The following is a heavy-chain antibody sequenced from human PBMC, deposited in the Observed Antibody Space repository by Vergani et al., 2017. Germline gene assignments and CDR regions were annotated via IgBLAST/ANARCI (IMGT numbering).Heavy chain of an antibody. V-gene: IGHV4-34*01. CDR1: GGSFSGYY. CDR3: ARGRNDYVWGSYRSFRAEYFQH. Sequence: QVQLQQWGAGLLKPSETLSLTCAVYGGSFSGYYWSWIRQPPGKGLEWIGEINHSGSTNYNPCLKSRVTISVDTSKNQFSLKLSSVTAADTAVYYCARGRNDYVWGSYRSFRAEYFQHWGQGTLVTVSS. D-gene: IGHD3-16*02. J-gene: IGHJ1*01. CDR2: INHSGST.